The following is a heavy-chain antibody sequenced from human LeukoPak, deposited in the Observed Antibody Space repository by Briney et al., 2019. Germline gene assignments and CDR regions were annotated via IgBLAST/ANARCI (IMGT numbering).Heavy chain of an antibody. J-gene: IGHJ4*02. CDR1: GFTVSSNY. CDR3: ARDEGGSWSFDY. D-gene: IGHD6-25*01. V-gene: IGHV3-53*01. Sequence: GGSLRLSCAASGFTVSSNYMSWVRQAPGKGLEWVSVIYSGGSTYYADSVKGRFTISRDNSKNTLYLQMNSLRAEDTAVYYCARDEGGSWSFDYWGQGTLVTVSS. CDR2: IYSGGST.